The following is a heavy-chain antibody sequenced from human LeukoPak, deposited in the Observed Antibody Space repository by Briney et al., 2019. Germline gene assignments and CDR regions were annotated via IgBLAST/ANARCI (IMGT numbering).Heavy chain of an antibody. V-gene: IGHV4-30-4*08. Sequence: PSETLSLTCTVSGGSISSGDYYWSWIRQPPGKGLEWIGYIYYSGSTYYNPSLKSQVTISVDTSKNQFSLKLSSVTAADTAVYYCARGSVEMATIGDYWGQGTLVTVSS. J-gene: IGHJ4*02. CDR1: GGSISSGDYY. D-gene: IGHD5-24*01. CDR2: IYYSGST. CDR3: ARGSVEMATIGDY.